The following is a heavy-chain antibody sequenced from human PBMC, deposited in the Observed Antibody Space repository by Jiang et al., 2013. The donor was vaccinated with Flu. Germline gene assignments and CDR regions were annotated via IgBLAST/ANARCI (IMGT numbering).Heavy chain of an antibody. Sequence: YPGDSDTRYSPSFQGQVTISADKSISTAYLQWSSLKASDTAMYYCARQVFLEWNQYGMDVWGQGTTVTVSS. V-gene: IGHV5-51*01. CDR3: ARQVFLEWNQYGMDV. CDR2: YPGDSDT. J-gene: IGHJ6*02. D-gene: IGHD3-3*01.